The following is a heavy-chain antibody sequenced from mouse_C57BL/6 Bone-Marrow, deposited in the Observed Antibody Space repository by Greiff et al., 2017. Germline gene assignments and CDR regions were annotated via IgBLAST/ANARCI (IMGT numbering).Heavy chain of an antibody. CDR3: ATIYGNYEEFAY. CDR2: ISDGGSYT. Sequence: EVMLVESGGGLVKPGGSLKLSCAASGFTFSSYAMSWVRQTPEKRLEWVATISDGGSYTYYPDNVKGRFTISRDNAKNNLYLQMSHLKSEDTAMYYCATIYGNYEEFAYWGQGTLVTVSA. J-gene: IGHJ3*01. D-gene: IGHD2-1*01. CDR1: GFTFSSYA. V-gene: IGHV5-4*03.